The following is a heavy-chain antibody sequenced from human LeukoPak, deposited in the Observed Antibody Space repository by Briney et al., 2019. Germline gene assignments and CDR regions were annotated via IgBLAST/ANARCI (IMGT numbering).Heavy chain of an antibody. J-gene: IGHJ6*02. CDR2: ISAYNGNT. V-gene: IGHV1-18*01. CDR3: ARHVGYCSSTSCYPYYYYYGMDV. CDR1: GYTFTSYG. D-gene: IGHD2-2*01. Sequence: ASVKVSCKASGYTFTSYGISWVRQAPGQGLEWMGWISAYNGNTNYAQKLQGRVTMTTDTSTSTAYMELRSLRSDDTAVYYCARHVGYCSSTSCYPYYYYYGMDVWGQGTTVTVSS.